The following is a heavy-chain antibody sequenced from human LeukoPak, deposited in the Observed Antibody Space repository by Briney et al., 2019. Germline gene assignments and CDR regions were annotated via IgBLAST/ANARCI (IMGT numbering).Heavy chain of an antibody. J-gene: IGHJ4*02. Sequence: PSETLSLTCTVSGGSINNYYWSWIRQPAGKGLEWIGRIYTRGSTNYNPSLKSRVTISVDTSKNQFSLNLSSVTAADTAVYYCARHEGAWFGELYHLDYWGQGSLVTVSS. CDR2: IYTRGST. V-gene: IGHV4-4*07. D-gene: IGHD3-10*01. CDR1: GGSINNYY. CDR3: ARHEGAWFGELYHLDY.